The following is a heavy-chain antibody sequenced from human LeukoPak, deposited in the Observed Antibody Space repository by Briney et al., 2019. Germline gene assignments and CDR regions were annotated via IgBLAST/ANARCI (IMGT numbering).Heavy chain of an antibody. J-gene: IGHJ6*02. D-gene: IGHD2-2*01. V-gene: IGHV4-39*02. Sequence: PSETLSLTCIVSGGSISSGSHYWGWTRHPPGKGLEWIGPIYHSGNTYYNPSLKSRVTISVDTSKKQFFLKLTSVTAADTAVYYCVRVAKESTSTWEFFRYYGMDVWGQGTTVTVSS. CDR1: GGSISSGSHY. CDR3: VRVAKESTSTWEFFRYYGMDV. CDR2: IYHSGNT.